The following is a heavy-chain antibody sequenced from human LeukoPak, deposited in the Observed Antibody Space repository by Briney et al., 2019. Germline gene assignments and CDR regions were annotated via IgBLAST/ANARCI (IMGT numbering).Heavy chain of an antibody. CDR2: IIPVFGTA. D-gene: IGHD2-2*02. Sequence: SVKVSCKSSGGTFSSYAISCVRQPPGQGLEWMGGIIPVFGTANYAQKFQGSVTITTDESTSTAYMELSSLRSEDTAVYYCARHTFTSPYYFDYWGQGTLVTVSS. J-gene: IGHJ4*02. CDR1: GGTFSSYA. V-gene: IGHV1-69*05. CDR3: ARHTFTSPYYFDY.